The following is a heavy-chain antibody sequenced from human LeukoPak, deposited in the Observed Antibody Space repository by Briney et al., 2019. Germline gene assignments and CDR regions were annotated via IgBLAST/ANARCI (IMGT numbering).Heavy chain of an antibody. D-gene: IGHD4-17*01. Sequence: GGSLRLSCAASGFTVSSNYMSWVRQAPGKGLEWVSVIYSGGSTYYADSVKGRFTISRDNSKNTLYLQMNSLRAEDTAVYYCARASAPGTVTPYYGMDVWGQGTTVTVSS. J-gene: IGHJ6*02. CDR3: ARASAPGTVTPYYGMDV. V-gene: IGHV3-53*01. CDR2: IYSGGST. CDR1: GFTVSSNY.